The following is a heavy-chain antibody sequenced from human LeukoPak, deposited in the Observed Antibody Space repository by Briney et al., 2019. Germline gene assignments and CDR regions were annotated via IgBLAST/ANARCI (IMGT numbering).Heavy chain of an antibody. Sequence: GGSLRLSCAASGFTFSSYAMHWVRQAPGKGLEWVAVISYDGSNKYYADSVKGRFTISRDNSKNTLYLQMNSLRAEDTAVYYCANAYSSSSYDWGQGTLVTVSS. CDR1: GFTFSSYA. CDR2: ISYDGSNK. J-gene: IGHJ4*02. CDR3: ANAYSSSSYD. V-gene: IGHV3-30-3*01. D-gene: IGHD6-6*01.